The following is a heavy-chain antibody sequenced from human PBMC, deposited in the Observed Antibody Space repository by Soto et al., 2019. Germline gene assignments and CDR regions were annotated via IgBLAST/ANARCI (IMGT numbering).Heavy chain of an antibody. V-gene: IGHV3-13*04. CDR1: GFTFINYD. Sequence: GSLRLSCAASGFTFINYDMHWVLQATGKGLEWVSAIGVAGDTYYSGSVEGRFTTSRENAKNSLYLQMDSLRVGDTAVYYCARSKYGDFDGFDYWGQGA. J-gene: IGHJ4*02. D-gene: IGHD4-17*01. CDR2: IGVAGDT. CDR3: ARSKYGDFDGFDY.